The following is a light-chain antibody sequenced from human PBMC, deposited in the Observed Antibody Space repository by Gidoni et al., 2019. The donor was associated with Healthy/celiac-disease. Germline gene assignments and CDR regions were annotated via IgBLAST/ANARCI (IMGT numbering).Light chain of an antibody. J-gene: IGKJ2*01. Sequence: EIVLTQSPATLSLSPGERATLSCRASQSVSSYLAWYQQKPGQAPRLLIYDASNRATGSPARFSGSGSGTDFTLTISSLEPEDFAVYYCQQRSNWPMYTFXXXTKLEIK. CDR1: QSVSSY. V-gene: IGKV3-11*01. CDR2: DAS. CDR3: QQRSNWPMYT.